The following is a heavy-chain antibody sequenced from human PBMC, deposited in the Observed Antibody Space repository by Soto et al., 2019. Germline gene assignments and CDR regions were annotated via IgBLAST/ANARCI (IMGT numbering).Heavy chain of an antibody. CDR2: ISAYNGNT. Sequence: ASVKVSCKASGYTFTSYGISWVRQAPGQGLEWMGWISAYNGNTNYAQKLQGRVTMTTDTSTSTAYMELRSLRSDDTAVYYCARDRVIVVTAPIYGDMDYYGMDVWGQGTTVTVSS. CDR1: GYTFTSYG. J-gene: IGHJ6*02. V-gene: IGHV1-18*01. D-gene: IGHD2-21*02. CDR3: ARDRVIVVTAPIYGDMDYYGMDV.